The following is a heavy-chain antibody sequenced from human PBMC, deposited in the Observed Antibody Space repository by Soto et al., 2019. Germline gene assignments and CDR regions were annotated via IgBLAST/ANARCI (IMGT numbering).Heavy chain of an antibody. Sequence: QLQLQESGSGLVKPSQTLSLTCAVSGDSISSGGYSWNWIRQPPGKGLEWIGYIYYSGSTDYNPFLKSRLTISVDRSKNQFSLRLTSVTAADTAVYYCARDSRGGYYFDYWGQGTLVTVSS. CDR3: ARDSRGGYYFDY. CDR2: IYYSGST. CDR1: GDSISSGGYS. V-gene: IGHV4-30-2*01. J-gene: IGHJ4*02. D-gene: IGHD1-26*01.